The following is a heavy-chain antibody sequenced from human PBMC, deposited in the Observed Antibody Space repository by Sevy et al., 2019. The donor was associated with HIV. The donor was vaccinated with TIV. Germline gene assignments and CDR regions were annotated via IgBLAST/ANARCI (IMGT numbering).Heavy chain of an antibody. CDR1: GFTFSSYW. J-gene: IGHJ6*02. V-gene: IGHV3-7*01. Sequence: GGSLRLSCVASGFTFSSYWMSWVRQAPGKGLEWVANIKQDGSEKYYVDSVKGRFTISRDNAKNSLYLQMNSLRAEDTAVYYCARESIYYGMDVWGQGTTVTVSS. CDR3: ARESIYYGMDV. CDR2: IKQDGSEK.